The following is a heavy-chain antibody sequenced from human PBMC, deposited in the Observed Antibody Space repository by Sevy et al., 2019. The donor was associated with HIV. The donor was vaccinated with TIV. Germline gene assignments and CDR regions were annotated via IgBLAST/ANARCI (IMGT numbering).Heavy chain of an antibody. CDR3: VKEHFDCLLPSYYFDL. CDR2: ISASGTS. CDR1: GGSISTVDYY. Sequence: SETLSLTCTISGGSISTVDYYSTWIRQPAGKGLEWIGRISASGTSTYNPSLESRVTMSVDTSKNQFSLKLTSVTAADTAMYYCVKEHFDCLLPSYYFDLWGRGTLVTVSS. V-gene: IGHV4-61*02. J-gene: IGHJ2*01. D-gene: IGHD3-9*01.